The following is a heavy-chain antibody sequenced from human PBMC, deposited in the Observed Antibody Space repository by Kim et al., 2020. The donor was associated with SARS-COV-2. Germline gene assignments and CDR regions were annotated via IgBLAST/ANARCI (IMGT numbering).Heavy chain of an antibody. CDR1: GGSINSYY. Sequence: SETLSLTCTVSGGSINSYYWSWIRQPAGKGLEWIGRIYSSGTTYNPSLKSRVTMSVDTSKNQWSLKLNSVTAADTALYYCTRANSSFSSGMDVWGQGTTVIVSS. J-gene: IGHJ6*02. CDR2: IYSSGT. V-gene: IGHV4-4*07. CDR3: TRANSSFSSGMDV. D-gene: IGHD3-3*01.